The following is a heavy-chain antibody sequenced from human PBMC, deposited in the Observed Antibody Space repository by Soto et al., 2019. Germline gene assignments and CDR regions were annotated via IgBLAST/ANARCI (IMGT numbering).Heavy chain of an antibody. V-gene: IGHV1-69*01. CDR3: ATYYDFWSGYQGYYYYGMDV. D-gene: IGHD3-3*01. CDR2: IIPIFGTA. Sequence: QVQLVQSGAEVKKPGSSVKVSCKASGGTFSSYAIGWVRQAPGQGLEWMGGIIPIFGTANYAQKFQGRVTITADESTSTAYMELSSLRSEDTAVYYCATYYDFWSGYQGYYYYGMDVWGQGTTVTVSS. CDR1: GGTFSSYA. J-gene: IGHJ6*02.